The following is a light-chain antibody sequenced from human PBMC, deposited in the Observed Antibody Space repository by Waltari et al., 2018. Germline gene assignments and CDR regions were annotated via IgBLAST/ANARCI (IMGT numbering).Light chain of an antibody. CDR1: SSDVGGYDY. Sequence: QSALTQPRSVSGSPGQSVTISCTGTSSDVGGYDYVSWYQQNPGKAPKLMVFDVNRRPSGVSDRFSGSKSGNTASLTISGLQAEDEADYYCCSYAGSYTWVFGTGTKVTVL. CDR3: CSYAGSYTWV. J-gene: IGLJ1*01. V-gene: IGLV2-11*01. CDR2: DVN.